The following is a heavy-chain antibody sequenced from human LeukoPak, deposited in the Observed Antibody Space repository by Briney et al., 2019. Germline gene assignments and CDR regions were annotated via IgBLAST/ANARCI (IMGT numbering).Heavy chain of an antibody. CDR1: GFTFRSYW. CDR2: INSDGSST. Sequence: GGSLRLSCAASGFTFRSYWMHWVRQAPGKGLVWVSRINSDGSSTTYADSVKGRFAISRDNAKNTLYLQMNSLRAEDTAVYYCVGAYDLRFWGQGTLVTVSS. CDR3: VGAYDLRF. J-gene: IGHJ4*02. D-gene: IGHD5-12*01. V-gene: IGHV3-74*01.